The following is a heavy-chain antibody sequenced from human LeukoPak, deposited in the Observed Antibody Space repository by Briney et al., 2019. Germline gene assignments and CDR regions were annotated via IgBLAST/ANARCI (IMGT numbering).Heavy chain of an antibody. V-gene: IGHV1-46*01. J-gene: IGHJ4*02. Sequence: GASVKVSCKASGYSFTDYYIHWVRKAPGQGLEWMGIINPRDGYTNYAQKFQGRVTMTRDMATSTIYMQLSRLRSEDTAMYYCARLITARGIEYWGQRILVTVSS. CDR3: ARLITARGIEY. CDR2: INPRDGYT. CDR1: GYSFTDYY. D-gene: IGHD6-6*01.